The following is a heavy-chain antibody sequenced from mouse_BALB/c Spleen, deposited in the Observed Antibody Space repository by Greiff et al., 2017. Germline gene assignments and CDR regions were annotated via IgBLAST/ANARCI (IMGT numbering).Heavy chain of an antibody. Sequence: QVQLQQSGAELAKPGASVKMSCKASGYTFTSYWMHWVKQRPGQGLEWIGYINPSTGYTEYNQKFKDKATLTADKSSSTAYMQLSSLTSEDSAVYYCARREYGNPYWGQGTTLTVSS. CDR2: INPSTGYT. CDR3: ARREYGNPY. CDR1: GYTFTSYW. V-gene: IGHV1-7*01. D-gene: IGHD2-10*02. J-gene: IGHJ2*01.